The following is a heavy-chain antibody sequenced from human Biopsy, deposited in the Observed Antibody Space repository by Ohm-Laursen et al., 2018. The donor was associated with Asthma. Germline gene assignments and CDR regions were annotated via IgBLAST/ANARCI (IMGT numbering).Heavy chain of an antibody. D-gene: IGHD1-26*01. J-gene: IGHJ6*02. CDR1: GASITSSAYY. V-gene: IGHV4-39*07. CDR2: TPYSGCT. CDR3: ARGSSSRLSQWELLVSGGKRAHSYYGMDV. Sequence: SDTLSLTCTVSGASITSSAYYWGWIRQTPGKGLEWLGDTPYSGCTHYNPSLHSRVTLSVDTSKNQFSLRLTSVTAADTAVYYCARGSSSRLSQWELLVSGGKRAHSYYGMDVWGQGTTVTVSS.